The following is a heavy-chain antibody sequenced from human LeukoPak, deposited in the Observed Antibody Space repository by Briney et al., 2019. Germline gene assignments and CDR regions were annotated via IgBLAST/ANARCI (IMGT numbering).Heavy chain of an antibody. J-gene: IGHJ1*01. CDR2: IYTSGST. CDR1: GGSISSYY. CDR3: ARASTTIPEH. V-gene: IGHV4-4*07. D-gene: IGHD1-26*01. Sequence: SETLSLTCTVSGGSISSYYCSWIRQPAGKGLEWIGRIYTSGSTSYNPSLKSRVTMSVDRSKNQFSLKLSSETAADTAVYYCARASTTIPEHWGQGTLVTVSS.